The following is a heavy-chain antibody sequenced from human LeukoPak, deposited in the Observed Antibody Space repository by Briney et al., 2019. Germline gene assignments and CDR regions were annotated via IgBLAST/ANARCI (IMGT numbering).Heavy chain of an antibody. CDR3: ARDRGVGSSSWYSFDY. CDR1: GYTFTSYG. CDR2: ISAYNGNT. D-gene: IGHD6-13*01. V-gene: IGHV1-18*01. Sequence: ASEKVSCKASGYTFTSYGISWVRQAPGQGLEWMGWISAYNGNTNYAQKLQGRVTMTTDTSTSTAYMELRSLRSDDTAVYYCARDRGVGSSSWYSFDYWGQGTLVTVSS. J-gene: IGHJ4*02.